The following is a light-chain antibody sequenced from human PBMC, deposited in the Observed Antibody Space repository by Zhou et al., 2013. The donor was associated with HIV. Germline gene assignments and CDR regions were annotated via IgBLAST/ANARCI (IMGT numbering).Light chain of an antibody. CDR3: QQYGSSPS. CDR2: GAS. J-gene: IGKJ3*01. CDR1: QSVTTY. Sequence: ETVLTQSPATLSLSPGERATLSCRASQSVTTYLAWFQQKPSQAPRLLIYGASSRATGIPDRFSGSGSGTDFTLTISRLEPEDFAVYYCQQYGSSPSFGPGTKVDIK. V-gene: IGKV3-20*01.